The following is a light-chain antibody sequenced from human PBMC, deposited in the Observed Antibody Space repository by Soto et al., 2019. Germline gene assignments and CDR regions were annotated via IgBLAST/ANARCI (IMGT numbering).Light chain of an antibody. V-gene: IGLV1-44*01. CDR2: SNN. J-gene: IGLJ1*01. CDR3: AVWDDSLNGHYV. CDR1: TSNIGSNT. Sequence: QSVLTQPPSASGTPGQRVTISCSGSTSNIGSNTVNWYQQLPGTAPKLLIYSNNQRPSGVPDRFSGSKSGTSASLAINGLQSEDEADCYCAVWDDSLNGHYVFGTGTNVTLL.